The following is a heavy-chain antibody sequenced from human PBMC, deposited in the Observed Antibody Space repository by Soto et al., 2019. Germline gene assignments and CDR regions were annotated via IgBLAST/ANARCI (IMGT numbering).Heavy chain of an antibody. CDR2: ISFDGTKK. D-gene: IGHD4-17*01. J-gene: IGHJ6*02. CDR1: GFTFNIYA. V-gene: IGHV3-30-3*01. Sequence: GSLRLSCAASGFTFNIYALHWVRQAPGKGLEWVAVISFDGTKKYYSDSVKGRFTISRDNLKNTLYLQMNNLRVEDAALYFCAREDDYGYRYINYGLDVWGQGTTVTVSS. CDR3: AREDDYGYRYINYGLDV.